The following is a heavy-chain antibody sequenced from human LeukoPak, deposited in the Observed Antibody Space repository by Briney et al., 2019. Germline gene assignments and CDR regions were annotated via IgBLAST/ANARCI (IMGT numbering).Heavy chain of an antibody. CDR1: GFTFSSCA. D-gene: IGHD6-13*01. CDR2: ISGSGGST. J-gene: IGHJ5*02. V-gene: IGHV3-23*01. CDR3: AKESYSSSWYGRSAGGWFDP. Sequence: GGSLRLSCAASGFTFSSCAMSWVRQAPGKGLEWVSAISGSGGSTYYADSVKGRFTISRDNSKNTLYLQMNSLRAEDTAVYYCAKESYSSSWYGRSAGGWFDPWGQGTLVTVSS.